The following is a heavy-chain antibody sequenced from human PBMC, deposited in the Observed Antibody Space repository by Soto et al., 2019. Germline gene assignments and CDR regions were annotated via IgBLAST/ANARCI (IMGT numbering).Heavy chain of an antibody. D-gene: IGHD4-17*01. J-gene: IGHJ4*02. CDR3: ARVSNEYGGNGAFDY. CDR1: GGSISSYY. V-gene: IGHV4-4*07. CDR2: IYTSGST. Sequence: SETLSLTCTVSGGSISSYYWSWILQPAGKGLEWIGRIYTSGSTNYNPSLKSRLTISLDMSRNQFSLQLTSVTAADTALYYCARVSNEYGGNGAFDYWGLGTLVTVSS.